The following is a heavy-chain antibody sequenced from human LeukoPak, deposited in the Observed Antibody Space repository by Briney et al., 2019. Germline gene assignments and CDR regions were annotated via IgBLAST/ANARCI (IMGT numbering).Heavy chain of an antibody. CDR1: GGSISSGGYS. V-gene: IGHV4-30-2*01. CDR3: ARAILGRDWFDP. Sequence: SGTLSLTCAVSGGSISSGGYSWSWIRQPPGKGLEWIGYIYHSGSTYYNPSLKSRVTISVDRSKNQFSLKLSSVTAAGTAVYYCARAILGRDWFDPWGQGTLVTVSS. J-gene: IGHJ5*02. CDR2: IYHSGST.